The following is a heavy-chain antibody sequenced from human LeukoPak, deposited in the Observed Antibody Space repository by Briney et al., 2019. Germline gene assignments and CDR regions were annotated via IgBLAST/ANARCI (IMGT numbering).Heavy chain of an antibody. Sequence: PAEPLSLTCTVSGGSISSGDYYWSWIRQPPGKGLEWIGYIYYSGSTYYHPSLKSRVTISVDTSKNQFSLKLSSVTAADTAVYYCARGAPPPPYYDILTGYFFQHWGQGTLVTVSS. D-gene: IGHD3-9*01. CDR1: GGSISSGDYY. CDR3: ARGAPPPPYYDILTGYFFQH. J-gene: IGHJ1*01. V-gene: IGHV4-30-4*01. CDR2: IYYSGST.